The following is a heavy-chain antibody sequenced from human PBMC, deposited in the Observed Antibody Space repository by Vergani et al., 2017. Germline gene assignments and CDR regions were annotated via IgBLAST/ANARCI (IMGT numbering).Heavy chain of an antibody. CDR3: ARNLPTAYYYYYGMDV. CDR2: INAGNGNT. CDR1: GYTFTSYA. J-gene: IGHJ6*02. V-gene: IGHV1-3*01. Sequence: QVQLVQSGAEVKKPGASVKVSCKASGYTFTSYAMHWVRQAPGQRLEWMGWINAGNGNTKYSQKFQGRVTITRDTSASTAYMELSSLRSEDTAVYYCARNLPTAYYYYYGMDVWGQGTTVTVSS.